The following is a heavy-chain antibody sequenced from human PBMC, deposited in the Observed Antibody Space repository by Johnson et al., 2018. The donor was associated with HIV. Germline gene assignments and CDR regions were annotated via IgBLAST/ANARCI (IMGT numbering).Heavy chain of an antibody. J-gene: IGHJ3*02. CDR3: TTDLSPGRGAFDI. CDR2: IKSKTDGGTT. CDR1: GFTFNNAW. V-gene: IGHV3-15*01. Sequence: VQLVESGGGLVQPGGSLRLSCAASGFTFNNAWMSWVRQAPGKGLEWVGRIKSKTDGGTTDYAAPVKGRFTISRDDSKNTVYLQMNSLKTEDTAVYYCTTDLSPGRGAFDIWGQGTMVTVSS. D-gene: IGHD1-1*01.